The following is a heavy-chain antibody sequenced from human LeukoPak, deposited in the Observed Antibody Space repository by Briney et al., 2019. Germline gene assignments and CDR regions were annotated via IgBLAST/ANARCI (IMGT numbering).Heavy chain of an antibody. Sequence: ASVKVSCKASGYTFTSYGTSWVRQAPGQGLEWMGWISAYNGNTNYAQKLQGRVTMTTDTSTSTAYMELRSLRSDDTAVYYCASVYCSSTSCYRGGLDYWGQGTLVTVSS. CDR3: ASVYCSSTSCYRGGLDY. V-gene: IGHV1-18*01. D-gene: IGHD2-2*01. J-gene: IGHJ4*02. CDR1: GYTFTSYG. CDR2: ISAYNGNT.